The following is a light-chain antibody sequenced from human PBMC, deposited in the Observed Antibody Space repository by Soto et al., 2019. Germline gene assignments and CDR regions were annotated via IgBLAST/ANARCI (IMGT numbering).Light chain of an antibody. V-gene: IGKV3D-20*01. CDR2: DVS. CDR1: QSLTNNF. CDR3: QRFDNSPT. J-gene: IGKJ4*01. Sequence: EIVLTQSPATLSLSPGERVTLSCGASQSLTNNFLAWYQQRPGLAPKLLIFDVSTRATGIPDRFSGSGSGTDFTPTISRLEPEDFAVYYCQRFDNSPTFGGGTKVEFK.